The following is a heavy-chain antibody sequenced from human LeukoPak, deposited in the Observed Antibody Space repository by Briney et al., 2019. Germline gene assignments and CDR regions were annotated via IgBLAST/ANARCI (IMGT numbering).Heavy chain of an antibody. J-gene: IGHJ4*02. V-gene: IGHV4-34*01. CDR2: INHSGST. Sequence: SETLSLTCAVYGGSFSGYYWSWVRQPPGKGLEWIGEINHSGSTNYNPSLTRRHPISVDTSKNQFSLKLSPVTAADTAVYYCARGRRGYSKGYYFDYWGQGTLVTVSS. D-gene: IGHD3-22*01. CDR1: GGSFSGYY. CDR3: ARGRRGYSKGYYFDY.